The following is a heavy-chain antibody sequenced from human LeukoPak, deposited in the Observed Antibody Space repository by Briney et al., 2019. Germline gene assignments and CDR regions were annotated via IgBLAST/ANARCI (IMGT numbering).Heavy chain of an antibody. J-gene: IGHJ4*02. D-gene: IGHD5-18*01. CDR2: IKQDGSET. CDR3: ARESVETATPDD. V-gene: IGHV3-7*05. Sequence: GGSLRLSCAASGFTFGTCSMNWVRQAPGKGLEWVANIKQDGSETYYVESVKGRFTISRDNARKSLFLQMNSQRVEDTAVYYCARESVETATPDDWGQGTLVTVSS. CDR1: GFTFGTCS.